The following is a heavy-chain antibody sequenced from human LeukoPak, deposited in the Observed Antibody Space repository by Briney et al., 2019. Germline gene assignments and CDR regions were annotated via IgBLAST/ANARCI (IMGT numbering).Heavy chain of an antibody. D-gene: IGHD6-13*01. CDR3: ARRRGDSSNFDY. CDR1: GGSISSSSYY. V-gene: IGHV4-39*01. Sequence: SQTLSLTCTVSGGSISSSSYYWVWIRQPPGKGLEWIGNIFNSGSTYYNPSLKSRVTISLDTSKNQFSLKVSSVTAADTAVYYCARRRGDSSNFDYWGQGTRVTVSS. CDR2: IFNSGST. J-gene: IGHJ4*02.